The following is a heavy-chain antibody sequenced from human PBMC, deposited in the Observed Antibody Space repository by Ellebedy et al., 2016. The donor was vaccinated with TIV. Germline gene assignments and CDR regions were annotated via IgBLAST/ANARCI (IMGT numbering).Heavy chain of an antibody. J-gene: IGHJ6*02. CDR2: ISAYNGNT. CDR1: GGTFSSYA. D-gene: IGHD4-11*01. Sequence: ASVKVSCXASGGTFSSYAISWVRQAPGQGLEWMGWISAYNGNTNYAQKLQGRVTMTTDTSTSTAYMELRSLRSDDTAVYYCARDGLGYSNYGYYYYYYGMDVWGQGTTVTVSS. CDR3: ARDGLGYSNYGYYYYYYGMDV. V-gene: IGHV1-18*01.